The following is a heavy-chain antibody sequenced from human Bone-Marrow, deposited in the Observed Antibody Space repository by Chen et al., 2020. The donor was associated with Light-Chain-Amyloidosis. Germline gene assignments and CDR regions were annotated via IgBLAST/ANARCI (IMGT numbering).Heavy chain of an antibody. CDR3: AREGRYITMVRGVIRYYYYMDV. J-gene: IGHJ6*03. Sequence: EVQLVESGGGLVQAGGSLRLSCAAPGFTFSRYWMSWVRQAPGKGLEWVTNIKEDGSEKYYGDSVKGRFTISRDNAKNSLYLQMNSLRAEDTAVYYCAREGRYITMVRGVIRYYYYMDVWGKGTTVTVSS. CDR1: GFTFSRYW. D-gene: IGHD3-10*01. CDR2: IKEDGSEK. V-gene: IGHV3-7*01.